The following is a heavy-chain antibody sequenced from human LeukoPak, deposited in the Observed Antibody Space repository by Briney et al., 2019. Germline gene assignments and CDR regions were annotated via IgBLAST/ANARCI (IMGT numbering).Heavy chain of an antibody. CDR2: INHSGST. J-gene: IGHJ3*02. Sequence: SETLSLTCAVYGGFFSGYYWSWIRPPPGKGLEWIGEINHSGSTNYNPSLKSRVTISVDTSNNQFALKLSSVTAPDTAVYYCARGVAVAGHAFDIWGQGTMVTVSS. D-gene: IGHD6-19*01. CDR3: ARGVAVAGHAFDI. V-gene: IGHV4-34*01. CDR1: GGFFSGYY.